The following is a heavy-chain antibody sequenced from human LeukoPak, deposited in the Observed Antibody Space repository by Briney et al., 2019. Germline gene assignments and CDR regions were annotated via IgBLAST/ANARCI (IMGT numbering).Heavy chain of an antibody. CDR2: ISGYNGNT. V-gene: IGHV1-18*04. J-gene: IGHJ6*04. D-gene: IGHD2-2*01. CDR3: ARVLVVPSGPAYYYYYGMEV. Sequence: ASVKVSCKASGYIFTSHGISWVRQAPGQGLEWMGWISGYNGNTNYAQKLQGRVTMTTDTSTSTAYMELRSLRSDDTAVYYCARVLVVPSGPAYYYYYGMEVWGKGTTVTVSS. CDR1: GYIFTSHG.